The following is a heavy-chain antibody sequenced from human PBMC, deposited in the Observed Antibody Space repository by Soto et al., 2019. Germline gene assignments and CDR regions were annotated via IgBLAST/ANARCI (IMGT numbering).Heavy chain of an antibody. CDR2: ISSTSGTI. D-gene: IGHD1-1*01. CDR3: ARDMSRSKTAFDN. Sequence: PXGSLRLYFAASGFTFSDYEMTWIRQAPGKGLEWVSYISSTSGTISYADSVKGRFTLSRDNAKNSLYLRMISLRAEDTAVYYCARDMSRSKTAFDNWGQGALVTVPS. CDR1: GFTFSDYE. J-gene: IGHJ4*02. V-gene: IGHV3-11*01.